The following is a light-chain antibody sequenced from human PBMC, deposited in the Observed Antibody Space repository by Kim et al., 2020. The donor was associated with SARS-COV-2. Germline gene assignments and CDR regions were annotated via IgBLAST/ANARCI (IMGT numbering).Light chain of an antibody. Sequence: SYELTQDPAVSVALGQTVRITCQGDRLRNYYASWYQQKPGQAPVLVIYGKNNRPSGIPDRFSGSRSGNTVSLTITGAQAEDEADYYCNSRDSTGNHLVFGGGTQLTVL. CDR3: NSRDSTGNHLV. J-gene: IGLJ3*02. CDR2: GKN. V-gene: IGLV3-19*01. CDR1: RLRNYY.